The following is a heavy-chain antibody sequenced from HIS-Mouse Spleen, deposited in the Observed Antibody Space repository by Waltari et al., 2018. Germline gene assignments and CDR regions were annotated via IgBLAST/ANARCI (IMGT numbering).Heavy chain of an antibody. D-gene: IGHD6-13*01. Sequence: QLQLQESGPGLVKPSETLSLTCTVPGGSISSSSCYWVWIRQPPGKGLEWIGSIYYSGSTYYNPSLKSRVTISVDTSKNQFSLKLSSVTAADTAVYYCAREIPYSSSWYDWYFDLWGRGTLVTVSS. CDR3: AREIPYSSSWYDWYFDL. V-gene: IGHV4-39*07. J-gene: IGHJ2*01. CDR1: GGSISSSSCY. CDR2: IYYSGST.